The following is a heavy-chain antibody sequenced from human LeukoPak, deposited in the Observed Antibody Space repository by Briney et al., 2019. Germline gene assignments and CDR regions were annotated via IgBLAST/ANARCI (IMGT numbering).Heavy chain of an antibody. J-gene: IGHJ6*02. CDR1: GFTFSSYG. V-gene: IGHV3-33*01. Sequence: GGSLRLSCAASGFTFSSYGMHWVRQAPGKGLEWVAVIWYDGSNKYYADSVKGRFTISRDNSKNTLYLQMNSLRAEDTAVYYCAREGIYGDYDYYYYGMDVWGQGTMVTVSS. CDR2: IWYDGSNK. CDR3: AREGIYGDYDYYYYGMDV. D-gene: IGHD4-17*01.